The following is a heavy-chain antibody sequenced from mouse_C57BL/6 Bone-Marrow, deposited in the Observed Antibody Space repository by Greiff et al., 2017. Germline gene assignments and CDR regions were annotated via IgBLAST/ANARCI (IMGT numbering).Heavy chain of an antibody. V-gene: IGHV5-17*01. J-gene: IGHJ2*01. Sequence: EVKVVASGGGLVKPGGSLKLSCAASGFTFSDYGMHWVRQAPEKGLEWVAYISSGSSTIYYADTAKGRFTISRDNAKNTLFLQMTSLRSEDTAMYYCARGGNHDYWGQGTTLTVSS. CDR1: GFTFSDYG. D-gene: IGHD2-1*01. CDR3: ARGGNHDY. CDR2: ISSGSSTI.